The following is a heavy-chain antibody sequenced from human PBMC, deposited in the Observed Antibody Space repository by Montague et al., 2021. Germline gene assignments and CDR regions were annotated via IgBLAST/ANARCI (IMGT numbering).Heavy chain of an antibody. Sequence: SETLSLTCTVSGASITSNIYYWGWTRQSPGKGLEWIGSIYYSGNSFYQPSLKSRNTMAVDTSKNQFSLKLSSVTAADTAIYYCARVFSSWYVGWFDPWGQGTLVAVSS. CDR2: IYYSGNS. J-gene: IGHJ5*02. CDR3: ARVFSSWYVGWFDP. D-gene: IGHD6-13*01. CDR1: GASITSNIYY. V-gene: IGHV4-39*07.